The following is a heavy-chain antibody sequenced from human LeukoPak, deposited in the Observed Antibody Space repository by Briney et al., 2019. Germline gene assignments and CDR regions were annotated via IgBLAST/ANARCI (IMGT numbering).Heavy chain of an antibody. D-gene: IGHD3-10*01. V-gene: IGHV1-69*13. CDR1: GGTFSSYA. Sequence: SVKVSCKASGGTFSSYAISWVRLAPGQGLEWMGGIIPIFGTANYAQKFQGRVTITADESTSTAYMELSSLRSEDTAVYYCAKAMVPYYYYYMDVWGKGTTVTVSS. CDR3: AKAMVPYYYYYMDV. J-gene: IGHJ6*03. CDR2: IIPIFGTA.